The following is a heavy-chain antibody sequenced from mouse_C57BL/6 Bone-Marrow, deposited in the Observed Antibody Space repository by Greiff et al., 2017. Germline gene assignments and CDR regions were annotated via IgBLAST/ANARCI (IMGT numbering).Heavy chain of an antibody. Sequence: VQLHQSGAELMKPGASVKLSCKATGYTFTGYWIEWVKQRPGHGLEWIGEILPGSGSTNSNEKFKGKATFTADTSSNTAYMQLSSLTTEDSAIYYCARLGWYFDYWGQGTTLTVSS. V-gene: IGHV1-9*01. CDR2: ILPGSGST. D-gene: IGHD4-1*01. J-gene: IGHJ2*01. CDR3: ARLGWYFDY. CDR1: GYTFTGYW.